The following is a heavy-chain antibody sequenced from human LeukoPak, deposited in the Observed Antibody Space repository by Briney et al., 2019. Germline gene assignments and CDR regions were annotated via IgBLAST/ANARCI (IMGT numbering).Heavy chain of an antibody. Sequence: SETLSLTCTVSGGSISSGGYYWSWIRQHPGKGLEWIGYIYYSGSTYYNPSLKSRVTISVDTSKNQFSLKLSSVTAADTAVYYCASTHSGYCSGGSCYSGFDYWGQGTLVTVSS. CDR3: ASTHSGYCSGGSCYSGFDY. CDR1: GGSISSGGYY. CDR2: IYYSGST. D-gene: IGHD2-15*01. V-gene: IGHV4-31*03. J-gene: IGHJ4*02.